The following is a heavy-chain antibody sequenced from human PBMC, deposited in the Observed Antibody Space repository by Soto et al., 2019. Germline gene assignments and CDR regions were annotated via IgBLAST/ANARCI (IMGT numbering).Heavy chain of an antibody. CDR2: IWYDGSNK. CDR1: GFTFSSYG. CDR3: ARVAGTSSGWYTY. Sequence: QVQLVESGGGVVQPGRSLRLSCAASGFTFSSYGMHWVRQAPGQGLEWVAVIWYDGSNKYYADSVKGRFTISRDNSKNTLNLQMNSLRAEDTAVYYGARVAGTSSGWYTYWGQGTLVTVSS. J-gene: IGHJ4*02. V-gene: IGHV3-33*01. D-gene: IGHD6-19*01.